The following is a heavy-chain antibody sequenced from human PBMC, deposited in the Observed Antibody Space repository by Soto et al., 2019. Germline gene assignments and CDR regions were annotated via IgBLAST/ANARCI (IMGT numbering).Heavy chain of an antibody. D-gene: IGHD2-2*01. CDR2: MSYDGSNK. J-gene: IGHJ5*02. CDR3: TRDRHCTSTSCYNWFDP. Sequence: GGCLRLSCAASGFTFSNYGMHWVRQAPGKGLEWVAVMSYDGSNKYYADSVKGRFTISRDNSKNTLYLQMNSLRAEDTAVYYCTRDRHCTSTSCYNWFDPWGQGTLVTVSS. CDR1: GFTFSNYG. V-gene: IGHV3-30*03.